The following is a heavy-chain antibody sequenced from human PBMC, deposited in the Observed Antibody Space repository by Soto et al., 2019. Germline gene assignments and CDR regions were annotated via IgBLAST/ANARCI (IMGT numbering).Heavy chain of an antibody. CDR2: IYPGDSDT. D-gene: IGHD6-19*01. CDR3: ARRLRYSSGQYYFDY. CDR1: GYSFTSYW. Sequence: GESLKISCKGSGYSFTSYWIGWVRQMPVKGLEWMGIIYPGDSDTRYSPSFQGQVTISADKSISTAYLQWSSLKASDTAMYYCARRLRYSSGQYYFDYRGQGTLVTVSS. J-gene: IGHJ4*02. V-gene: IGHV5-51*01.